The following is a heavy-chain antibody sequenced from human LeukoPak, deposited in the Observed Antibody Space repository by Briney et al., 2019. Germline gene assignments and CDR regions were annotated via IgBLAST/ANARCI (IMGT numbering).Heavy chain of an antibody. V-gene: IGHV3-30-3*01. Sequence: GGSLRLSCAASGFTFSSYAMHWVRQAPGKGLEWVAVISYDGSNKYYADSVKGRFTISRDNSKNTLSLQMNSLRAEDTAVYYCARDPTGSYNFDYWGQGTLVTVSS. CDR2: ISYDGSNK. CDR3: ARDPTGSYNFDY. D-gene: IGHD3-10*01. CDR1: GFTFSSYA. J-gene: IGHJ4*02.